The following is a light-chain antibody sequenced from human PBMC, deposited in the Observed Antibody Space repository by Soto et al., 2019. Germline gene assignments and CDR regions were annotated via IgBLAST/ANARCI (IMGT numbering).Light chain of an antibody. CDR2: KAS. V-gene: IGKV1-5*03. Sequence: DIQMTQSPSTLSASVGDRVTITCRASQSISSWLAWYQQKPGKAPKLLIYKASSLESGVPSRFSGSGSGTEFTLTISSPQPDDFAIYYCQQYKSFSLTFGGGTKVEIK. CDR3: QQYKSFSLT. CDR1: QSISSW. J-gene: IGKJ4*01.